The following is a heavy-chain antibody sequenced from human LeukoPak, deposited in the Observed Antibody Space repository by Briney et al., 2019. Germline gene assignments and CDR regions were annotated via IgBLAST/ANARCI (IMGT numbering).Heavy chain of an antibody. CDR2: ISGSGGST. J-gene: IGHJ4*02. CDR1: GFTFSSYA. D-gene: IGHD3-3*01. CDR3: AKDHSLLDFWGGYSSYYFDY. V-gene: IGHV3-23*01. Sequence: GGSLRLFCAASGFTFSSYAMHWVRQAPGKGLEWVSAISGSGGSTYYADSVKGRFTISRDNSKNTLYLQMNSLRAEDTAVYYCAKDHSLLDFWGGYSSYYFDYWGQGTLVTVSS.